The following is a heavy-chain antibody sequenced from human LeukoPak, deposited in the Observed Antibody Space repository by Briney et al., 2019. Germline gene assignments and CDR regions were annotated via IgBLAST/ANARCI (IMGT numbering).Heavy chain of an antibody. Sequence: GGSLRLSCVASGITFSTYAMSWVRLAPGKGLEWVSGIRGSGGSAYYADSVKGRFTISRDTSKNTVYLQMNSLRAEDTALYYCARGYSRAAFDIWGQGTMVTVSS. CDR1: GITFSTYA. CDR3: ARGYSRAAFDI. J-gene: IGHJ3*02. V-gene: IGHV3-23*01. D-gene: IGHD2-15*01. CDR2: IRGSGGSA.